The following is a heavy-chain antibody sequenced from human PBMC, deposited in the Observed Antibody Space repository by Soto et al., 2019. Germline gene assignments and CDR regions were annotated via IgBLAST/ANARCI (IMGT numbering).Heavy chain of an antibody. V-gene: IGHV3-30*18. Sequence: PGGSLRLSCAASRFTFSNYGMHWVRQTPGKGLEWVAVISYDGSNKYYADSVKGRFTISRDNSKNTLYLQMNSLRAEDTAVYHCVKGGYHYFDYWGQGTLVTVSS. CDR3: VKGGYHYFDY. J-gene: IGHJ4*02. D-gene: IGHD5-12*01. CDR2: ISYDGSNK. CDR1: RFTFSNYG.